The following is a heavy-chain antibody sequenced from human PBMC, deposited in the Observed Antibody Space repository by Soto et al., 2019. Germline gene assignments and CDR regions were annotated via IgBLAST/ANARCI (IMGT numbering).Heavy chain of an antibody. CDR3: AGGGTWVGELCPGDV. J-gene: IGHJ6*02. V-gene: IGHV1-18*01. D-gene: IGHD3-10*01. CDR2: ISAYNGNT. Sequence: QVQLVQSGAEVKKPGASVKVSCKASGYTFTSYGISWVRQAPGQGLEWMGWISAYNGNTNYAQKLQGRGTMTTDTALXGGAVGRGSARSDDTAVYYGAGGGTWVGELCPGDVWGHGTTVTVSS. CDR1: GYTFTSYG.